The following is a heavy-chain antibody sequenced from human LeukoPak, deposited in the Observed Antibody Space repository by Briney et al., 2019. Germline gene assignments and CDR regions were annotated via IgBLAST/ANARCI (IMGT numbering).Heavy chain of an antibody. CDR1: GFTFSSYG. CDR3: AKDDPIVVVPAAIAPAAGLFDY. Sequence: GGSLRLSCAASGFTFSSYGMHWVRQAPGKGLEWVAFIRYDGSNKYYADSVKGRFTISRDNSKNTLYLQMNSLRAEDTAVYYCAKDDPIVVVPAAIAPAAGLFDYWGQGTLVTVSS. CDR2: IRYDGSNK. V-gene: IGHV3-30*02. D-gene: IGHD2-2*02. J-gene: IGHJ4*02.